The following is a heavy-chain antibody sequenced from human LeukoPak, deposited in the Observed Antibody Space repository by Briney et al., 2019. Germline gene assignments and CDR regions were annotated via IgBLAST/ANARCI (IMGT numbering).Heavy chain of an antibody. V-gene: IGHV3-48*03. CDR3: ARDLSGYYTY. CDR1: GFTFSSYE. J-gene: IGHJ4*02. CDR2: ISSSGSNI. Sequence: GGSLRLTCAASGFTFSSYEMNWVRQAPGKGLEWVSYISSSGSNIYYADSVKGRFTISRDNAKNSLYLQMNSLRAEDTAVYYCARDLSGYYTYWGQGTLVTVSS. D-gene: IGHD3-22*01.